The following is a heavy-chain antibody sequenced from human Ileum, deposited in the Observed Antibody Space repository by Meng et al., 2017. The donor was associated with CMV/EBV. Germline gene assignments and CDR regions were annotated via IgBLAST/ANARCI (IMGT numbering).Heavy chain of an antibody. V-gene: IGHV4-4*07. CDR2: IYHGGST. CDR3: ARGPGGFGDFNFDY. Sequence: QVQLQESGPGLVNPSETLSLTCTVSGDSITSFYWSWSRQPAGKALEWIGRIYHGGSTNYNPSLKSRVTLSVDTSKNQFSMRLTSVTAADTAVYYCARGPGGFGDFNFDYWGQGTLVTVSS. J-gene: IGHJ4*02. CDR1: GDSITSFY. D-gene: IGHD3-16*01.